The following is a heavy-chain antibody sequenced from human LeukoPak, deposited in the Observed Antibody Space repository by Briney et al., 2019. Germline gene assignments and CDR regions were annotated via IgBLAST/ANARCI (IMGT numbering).Heavy chain of an antibody. D-gene: IGHD3-9*01. CDR1: GGSFSGYY. CDR2: INHSGST. CDR3: ARSPRDILTGYFWYFDY. V-gene: IGHV4-34*01. J-gene: IGHJ4*02. Sequence: NTSETLSLTCAVYGGSFSGYYWSWIRQPPGKGLEWIGEINHSGSTNYNPSLESRVTISADTSKNQFSLKMSFVTAADTAVYYCARSPRDILTGYFWYFDYWGQGTLVTVSS.